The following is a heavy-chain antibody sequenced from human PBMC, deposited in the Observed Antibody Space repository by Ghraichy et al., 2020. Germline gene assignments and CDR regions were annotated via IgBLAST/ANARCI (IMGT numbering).Heavy chain of an antibody. V-gene: IGHV3-30*02. D-gene: IGHD5-18*01. J-gene: IGHJ4*02. Sequence: GGSLRLSCAASGFTFSSYGMHWVRQAPGKGLEWVAFIRYDGSNKYYADSVKGRFTISRDNSKNTLYLQMNSLRAEDTAVYYCAKGGYSYPWYYFDYWGQGTLVTVSS. CDR3: AKGGYSYPWYYFDY. CDR2: IRYDGSNK. CDR1: GFTFSSYG.